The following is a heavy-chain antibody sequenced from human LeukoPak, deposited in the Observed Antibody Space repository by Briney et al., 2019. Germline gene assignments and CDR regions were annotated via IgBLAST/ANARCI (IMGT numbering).Heavy chain of an antibody. Sequence: PSETLSLTCAVYGGSFSGYYWSGIREPPGKGLEWSGEINHSGSTNYTPSLKSRVTISVDTSKNQFSLKLRSVTAPHTALSYCARRPPYYYDSSGIKDAFDIWGQGTMLTVSS. V-gene: IGHV4-34*01. J-gene: IGHJ3*02. CDR3: ARRPPYYYDSSGIKDAFDI. D-gene: IGHD3-22*01. CDR2: INHSGST. CDR1: GGSFSGYY.